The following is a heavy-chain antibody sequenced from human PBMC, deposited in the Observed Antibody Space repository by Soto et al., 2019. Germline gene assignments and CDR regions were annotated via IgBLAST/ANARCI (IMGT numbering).Heavy chain of an antibody. CDR2: ISAYNGST. J-gene: IGHJ4*02. CDR1: GYTFSSYA. CDR3: ARDTPPTDY. Sequence: QVQLVQSGAEVKKPGASVKVSCKASGYTFSSYAISWMRQAPGQGLEWMGWISAYNGSTNYAQKLQGRVTMTTDTATSTPYMELRRLRSDDAAVYYSARDTPPTDYWGQGTLGTVSS. V-gene: IGHV1-18*01.